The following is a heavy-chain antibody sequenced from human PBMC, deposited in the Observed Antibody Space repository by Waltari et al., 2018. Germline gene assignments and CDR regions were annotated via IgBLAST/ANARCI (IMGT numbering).Heavy chain of an antibody. J-gene: IGHJ4*02. CDR3: TRNGLGYCTSPTCYRNDN. CDR1: GYSINSGYY. V-gene: IGHV4-38-2*01. Sequence: QVQLQESGPGLVKPSETLSLICAVSGYSINSGYYWGWVRQAPGRGLEYIETIYHDGTTYYNPALQSRVTRSIDTPKNVFSLELRSVTAADTATYYCTRNGLGYCTSPTCYRNDNWGQGTLVIVSS. D-gene: IGHD2-2*02. CDR2: IYHDGTT.